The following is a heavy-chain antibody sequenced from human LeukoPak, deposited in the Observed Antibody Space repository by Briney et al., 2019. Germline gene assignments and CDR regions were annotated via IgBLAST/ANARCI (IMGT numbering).Heavy chain of an antibody. D-gene: IGHD6-19*01. V-gene: IGHV4-34*01. CDR1: GGSFTAYY. CDR2: ITHTGSS. J-gene: IGHJ4*02. Sequence: PSETLSLTCAVSGGSFTAYYWTWIRQSPEKGLEWIGEITHTGSSDYNPSLKSRVTMSVDTSKHQFSLILTSVTAADTAVYYCARVPHIAVAGIDYWGQGILVTGSS. CDR3: ARVPHIAVAGIDY.